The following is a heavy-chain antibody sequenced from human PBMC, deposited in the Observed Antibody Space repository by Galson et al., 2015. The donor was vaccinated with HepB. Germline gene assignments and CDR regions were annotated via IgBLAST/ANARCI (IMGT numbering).Heavy chain of an antibody. V-gene: IGHV3-30*18. CDR1: GFTFSSYG. CDR2: ISYDGSNK. D-gene: IGHD4-17*01. CDR3: AKAMDGDYVTVPIGY. Sequence: SLRLSCAASGFTFSSYGMHWVRQAPGKGLEWVAVISYDGSNKYYADSVKGRFTISRDNSKNTLYLQMNSLRAEDTAVYYCAKAMDGDYVTVPIGYWGQGTLVTVSS. J-gene: IGHJ4*02.